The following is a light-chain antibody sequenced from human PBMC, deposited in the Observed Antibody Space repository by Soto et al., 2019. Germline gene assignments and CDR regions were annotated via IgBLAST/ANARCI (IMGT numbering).Light chain of an antibody. CDR2: DST. J-gene: IGLJ2*01. CDR1: SSNIGAGFA. CDR3: QTYDASLSGAV. V-gene: IGLV1-40*01. Sequence: QSVLTQPPSVSGAPGQRVTISCTGSSSNIGAGFAVHWYQHLPGTAPKVLIYDSTNRPAGVPDRFSGSKSGTSASLAISGLQAEDEADYYCQTYDASLSGAVFGGGTKLTVL.